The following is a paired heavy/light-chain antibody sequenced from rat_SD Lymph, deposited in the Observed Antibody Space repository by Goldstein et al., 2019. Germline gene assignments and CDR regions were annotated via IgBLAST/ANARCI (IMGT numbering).Light chain of an antibody. Sequence: ETVMTQSPASMSTSVGERVTVNCKASQSVGSVVAWFQQIPGQSPKRLIYLASNRHTGVPDRFTGSGFGRDFTLTISNVEAEDLAVYYCLQYDSIPYTFGAGTKLELK. V-gene: IGKV6S9*01. J-gene: IGKJ2-3*01. CDR1: QSVGSV. CDR3: LQYDSIPYT. CDR2: LAS.
Heavy chain of an antibody. CDR1: GYTFTSYD. CDR3: ARLKNYLYYFDY. J-gene: IGHJ2*01. CDR2: IYPGNGNT. Sequence: QVQLQQSGAELVKPGSSVKISCKASGYTFTSYDMHWIKQQPGNGLEWIGWIYPGNGNTKYNQKFNGKATLTADKSSSTAYMQLSSLTSEDSAVYFCARLKNYLYYFDYWGQGVMVTVSS. D-gene: IGHD1-10*01. V-gene: IGHV1-28*01.